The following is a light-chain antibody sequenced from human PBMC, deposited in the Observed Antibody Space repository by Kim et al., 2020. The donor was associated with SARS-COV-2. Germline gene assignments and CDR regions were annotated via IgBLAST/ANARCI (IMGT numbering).Light chain of an antibody. J-gene: IGLJ2*01. V-gene: IGLV2-14*03. CDR3: SSYTTSSTLV. Sequence: GQSITRYCTATSDDFQCYRDVFWYQHHPGKAPKVIIYDVNQRPSGISNRFSVSKSDNTASLTISGLQAEDEADYYCSSYTTSSTLVFGGGTQLTVL. CDR1: SDDFQCYRD. CDR2: DVN.